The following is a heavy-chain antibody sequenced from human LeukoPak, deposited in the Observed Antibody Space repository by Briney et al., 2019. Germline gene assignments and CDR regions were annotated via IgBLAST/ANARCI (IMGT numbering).Heavy chain of an antibody. CDR1: GYTFTGYH. J-gene: IGHJ4*02. CDR2: INPNSGDT. Sequence: ASVKVSCKASGYTFTGYHMHWVRQAPGQGLEWMGRINPNSGDTNYAQKFQGRVTMTRDTSISTAYVELSRLRSDDTAVYYCARETPYSSSWYERRYFDYWGQGTLVTVSS. CDR3: ARETPYSSSWYERRYFDY. D-gene: IGHD6-13*01. V-gene: IGHV1-2*06.